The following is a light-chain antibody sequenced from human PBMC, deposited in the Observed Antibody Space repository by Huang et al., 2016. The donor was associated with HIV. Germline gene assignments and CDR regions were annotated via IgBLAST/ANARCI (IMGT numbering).Light chain of an antibody. CDR3: QQYDYWPPVT. V-gene: IGKV3-15*01. J-gene: IGKJ1*01. CDR2: GAS. CDR1: QRIESN. Sequence: IVMTQSPVTLSVSPGERAALSCRAGQRIESNLAWYQQKPGQAPRLLIYGASTRATGVTARYSGGGSGTELTLTINNLQSDDFAVYYCQQYDYWPPVTFGQGTKV.